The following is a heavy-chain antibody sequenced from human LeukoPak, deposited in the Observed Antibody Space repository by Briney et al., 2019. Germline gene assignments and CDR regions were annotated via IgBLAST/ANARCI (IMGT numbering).Heavy chain of an antibody. D-gene: IGHD3-3*01. V-gene: IGHV1-2*02. CDR1: GYTFTGYY. CDR3: ARVRITIFGVPERWFDP. Sequence: GASVKVSCKASGYTFTGYYMHWVRQAPGQGLELRGWINPNSGGTNYAQKFQGRVTMTRDTSISTAYMELSRLRSDDTAVYYCARVRITIFGVPERWFDPWGQGTLVTVSS. CDR2: INPNSGGT. J-gene: IGHJ5*02.